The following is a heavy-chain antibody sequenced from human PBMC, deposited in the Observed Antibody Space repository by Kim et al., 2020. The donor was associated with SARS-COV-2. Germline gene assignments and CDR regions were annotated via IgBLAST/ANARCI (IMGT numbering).Heavy chain of an antibody. CDR3: AAGDSSGWLIDF. CDR2: ISWNSGSI. D-gene: IGHD6-19*01. V-gene: IGHV3-9*01. J-gene: IGHJ4*02. CDR1: GFTFDDYA. Sequence: LSLTCAASGFTFDDYAMHWVRQPPGKGLEWVSGISWNSGSIGYADSVKGRFTISRDNAKNSLYLQMNSLRAEDTALYYCAAGDSSGWLIDFWGQGTL.